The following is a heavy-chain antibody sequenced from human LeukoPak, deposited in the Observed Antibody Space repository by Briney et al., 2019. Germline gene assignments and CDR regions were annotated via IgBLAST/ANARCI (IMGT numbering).Heavy chain of an antibody. J-gene: IGHJ6*03. CDR2: LYYSGST. Sequence: PWETLTLTCTASGVTFSSSSYNWVWKRQAPGQGLEWIVSLYYSGSTYYNPSHKRRIIISVDTTKNQFPQKQSSVTAAATAVYYCARHGVELWLGPTYYYMDVWGKGTTVTVSS. CDR3: ARHGVELWLGPTYYYMDV. D-gene: IGHD5-18*01. V-gene: IGHV4-39*01. CDR1: GVTFSSSSYN.